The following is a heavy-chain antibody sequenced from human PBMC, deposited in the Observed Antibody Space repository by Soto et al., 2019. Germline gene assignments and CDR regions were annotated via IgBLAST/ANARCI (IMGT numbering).Heavy chain of an antibody. Sequence: GGSLRLSCAASGFTFSSYWMHWVRQAPGKGLVWVSRINSDGSSTSYADSVKGRFTISRDNAKNTLYLQMNSLRAEDTAVYYCARADILTGYTIDYWGQGTLVTVSS. J-gene: IGHJ4*02. CDR3: ARADILTGYTIDY. CDR1: GFTFSSYW. V-gene: IGHV3-74*01. D-gene: IGHD3-9*01. CDR2: INSDGSST.